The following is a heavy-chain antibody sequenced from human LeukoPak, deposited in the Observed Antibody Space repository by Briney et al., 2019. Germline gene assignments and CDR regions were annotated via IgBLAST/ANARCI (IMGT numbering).Heavy chain of an antibody. J-gene: IGHJ4*02. CDR1: GYTLTELS. Sequence: ASVKVSCKVSGYTLTELSMHWVRQAPGRGLEWMGGFDPEDGETIYAQKFQGRVTMTEDTSTDTAYMELSSLRSEDTAVYDCATRGPRRWLYSRYLVDYWGQGTLVTVSS. V-gene: IGHV1-24*01. CDR2: FDPEDGET. CDR3: ATRGPRRWLYSRYLVDY. D-gene: IGHD5-24*01.